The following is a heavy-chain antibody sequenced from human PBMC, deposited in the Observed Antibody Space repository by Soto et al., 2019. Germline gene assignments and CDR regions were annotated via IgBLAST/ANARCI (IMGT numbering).Heavy chain of an antibody. V-gene: IGHV1-18*01. CDR2: ISAYNGNT. J-gene: IGHJ5*02. CDR1: GYTFTSYG. Sequence: QVQLVQSGAEVKKPGASVKVSCKASGYTFTSYGISWVRQAPGQGLEWMGWISAYNGNTNYAQKLQGRVTMTTDTSTSTAYMELRRLRSDDTAVYYCARDGVYYGSGSTTGFDPWGQGTLVTVSS. D-gene: IGHD3-10*01. CDR3: ARDGVYYGSGSTTGFDP.